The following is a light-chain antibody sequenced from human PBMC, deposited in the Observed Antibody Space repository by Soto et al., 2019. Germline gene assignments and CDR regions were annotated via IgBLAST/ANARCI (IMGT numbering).Light chain of an antibody. J-gene: IGKJ1*01. CDR1: ESVRSTY. Sequence: EIVLTQSPGTLSLSPGEGATLACRASESVRSTYLAWYQQKPGQAPRLLIYGASSRATGIPDRFSGSGSGIDFTLTISRLEPEDFAVYYCHQYGNSPQTFAQGTKVEIK. CDR2: GAS. CDR3: HQYGNSPQT. V-gene: IGKV3-20*01.